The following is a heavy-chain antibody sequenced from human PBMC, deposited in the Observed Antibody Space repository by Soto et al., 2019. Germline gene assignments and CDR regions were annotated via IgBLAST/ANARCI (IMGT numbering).Heavy chain of an antibody. J-gene: IGHJ5*02. V-gene: IGHV4-34*01. CDR1: GGSFSGYY. CDR3: ARVPGDFWSGYYSWFDP. Sequence: TSETLSLTCAVYGGSFSGYYWSWIRQPPGKGLEWIGEINHSGSTNYNPSLKSRVTISVDRSKNQFSLKMSSVTAADTAVYYCARVPGDFWSGYYSWFDPWGQGTLVTVSS. D-gene: IGHD3-3*01. CDR2: INHSGST.